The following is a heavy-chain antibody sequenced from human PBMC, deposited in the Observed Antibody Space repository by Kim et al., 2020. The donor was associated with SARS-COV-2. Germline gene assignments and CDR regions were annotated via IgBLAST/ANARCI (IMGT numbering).Heavy chain of an antibody. CDR1: GFTFSSYA. V-gene: IGHV3-30*04. J-gene: IGHJ4*02. Sequence: GGSLRLSCAASGFTFSSYAMHWVRQAPGKGLEWVAVISYDGSNKYYADSVKGRFTISRDNSKNTLYLQMNSLRAEDTAVYYCARTLEGSEDYFDYWGQGT. CDR2: ISYDGSNK. D-gene: IGHD1-26*01. CDR3: ARTLEGSEDYFDY.